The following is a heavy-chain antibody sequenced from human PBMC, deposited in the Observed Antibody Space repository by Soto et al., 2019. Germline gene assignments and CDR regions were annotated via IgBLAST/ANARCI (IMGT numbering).Heavy chain of an antibody. D-gene: IGHD3-22*01. Sequence: QITLKESGPTLVKPTQTLTLTCTFSGFSLSTSGVGVGWIRQPPGKALEWLALIYWDDDKRYSPSLKSRLTSTKDTSKNQVVLTMTNMDPVDTATYYCADNPALRYYDSSGYYDYWGQGTLVTVSS. J-gene: IGHJ4*02. CDR1: GFSLSTSGVG. CDR2: IYWDDDK. CDR3: ADNPALRYYDSSGYYDY. V-gene: IGHV2-5*02.